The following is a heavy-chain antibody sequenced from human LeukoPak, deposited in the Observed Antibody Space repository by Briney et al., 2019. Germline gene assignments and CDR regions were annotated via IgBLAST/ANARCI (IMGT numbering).Heavy chain of an antibody. Sequence: ASVKVSCKASGYTFTSYNINWVRQATGQGLEWMAWMNPNSGNTGYAQKFQGRVTLTRDTSTTTAYMELSGLRSEDTAMYYCVTSLRGAFVDYWGQGTLVTVSS. V-gene: IGHV1-8*01. CDR1: GYTFTSYN. CDR2: MNPNSGNT. J-gene: IGHJ4*02. CDR3: VTSLRGAFVDY. D-gene: IGHD2-21*02.